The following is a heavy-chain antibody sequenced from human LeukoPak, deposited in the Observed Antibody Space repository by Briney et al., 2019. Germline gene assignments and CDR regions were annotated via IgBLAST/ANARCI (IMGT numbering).Heavy chain of an antibody. V-gene: IGHV3-49*04. CDR3: ARGPIQQWLYNGMDV. CDR2: IRSRAYGGTT. Sequence: PGRSLRLSCTASEFTFGDHAMSWVRQAPGKGLEWVGFIRSRAYGGTTEYAPAVKGRFLISRDDSKSIAYLQMNRLKTENTAVYYCARGPIQQWLYNGMDVWGQGNTVSVSS. D-gene: IGHD5-18*01. CDR1: EFTFGDHA. J-gene: IGHJ6*02.